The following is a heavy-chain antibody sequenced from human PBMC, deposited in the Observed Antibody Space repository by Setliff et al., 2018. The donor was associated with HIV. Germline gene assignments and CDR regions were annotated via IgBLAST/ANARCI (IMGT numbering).Heavy chain of an antibody. CDR3: ASTTYYYDSSGYNSWPLFDY. CDR2: IYHSGST. J-gene: IGHJ4*02. D-gene: IGHD3-22*01. V-gene: IGHV4-38-2*01. Sequence: SETLSLTCAVSGYSISSGYYWGWIRQPPGKGLEWIGSIYHSGSTYNNPSLKSRVTISVDTSKNQFSLKLSSVTAADTAVYYCASTTYYYDSSGYNSWPLFDYWGQGTLVTVSS. CDR1: GYSISSGYY.